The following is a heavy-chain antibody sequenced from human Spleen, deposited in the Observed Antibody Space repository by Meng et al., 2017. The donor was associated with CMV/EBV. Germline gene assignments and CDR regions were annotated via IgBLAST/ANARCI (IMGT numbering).Heavy chain of an antibody. D-gene: IGHD2-2*01. CDR3: ARGRPAAARYYTMDV. J-gene: IGHJ6*02. V-gene: IGHV3-74*01. CDR2: INSDGSST. Sequence: GESLKISCAASGFTFSSYWMHWVRQAPGEGPVWVSRINSDGSSTYYADSVKGRFTISRDNAKNTLYLQMNSLRAEDTAVYYCARGRPAAARYYTMDVWGQGTTVTVSS. CDR1: GFTFSSYW.